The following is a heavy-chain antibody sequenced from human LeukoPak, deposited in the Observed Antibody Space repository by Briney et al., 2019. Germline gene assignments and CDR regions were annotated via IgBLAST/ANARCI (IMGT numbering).Heavy chain of an antibody. D-gene: IGHD3-3*01. J-gene: IGHJ6*03. Sequence: GGSLRLSCAASGFTFSSYAMSWVRQAPGKGLEWVSAISGSGGSTYYADSVKGRFTISRDNSKNTLYLQMNSLRAEDTAVYCCARVKRGITIVYYYMDVWGKGTTVTVSS. CDR3: ARVKRGITIVYYYMDV. CDR1: GFTFSSYA. CDR2: ISGSGGST. V-gene: IGHV3-23*01.